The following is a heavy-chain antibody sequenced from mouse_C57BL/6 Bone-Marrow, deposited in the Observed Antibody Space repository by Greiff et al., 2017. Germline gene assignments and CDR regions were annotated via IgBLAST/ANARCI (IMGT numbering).Heavy chain of an antibody. J-gene: IGHJ3*01. CDR3: ARLPYYYGSSYGWFAY. CDR1: GFTFSSYG. V-gene: IGHV5-6*01. D-gene: IGHD1-1*01. Sequence: EVQVVESGGDLVKPGGSLKLSCAASGFTFSSYGMSWVRQTPDKRLEWVATISSGGSYTYYPDSVKGRFTISRDNAKNTLYLQMISLKSEDTAMYYCARLPYYYGSSYGWFAYWCQGTLVTVSA. CDR2: ISSGGSYT.